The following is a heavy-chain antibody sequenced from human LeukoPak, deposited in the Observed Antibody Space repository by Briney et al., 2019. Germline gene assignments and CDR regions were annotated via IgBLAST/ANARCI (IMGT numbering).Heavy chain of an antibody. V-gene: IGHV3-9*01. D-gene: IGHD6-13*01. CDR2: ISWHSVII. CDR3: VKDSSCLCWYHFHY. CDR1: GFTFDDYA. Sequence: GGSLRLSCAASGFTFDDYAIHWVRQAPGKGLEWVSGISWHSVIIGYAASVKRRFTISIDNAKNSLYLQMNSLRADDTALYYCVKDSSCLCWYHFHYWGQGTLLTVSS. J-gene: IGHJ4*02.